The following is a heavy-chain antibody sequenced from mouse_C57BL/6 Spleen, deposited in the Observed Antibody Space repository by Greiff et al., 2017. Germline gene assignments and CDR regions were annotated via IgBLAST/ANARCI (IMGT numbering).Heavy chain of an antibody. Sequence: EVQVVESGGGLVKPGGSLKLSCAASGFTFSSYAMSWVRQTPEKRLEWVATISDGGSYTYYPENVKGRFTISRDNAKNNLYLQMSHLKSEDTAMYYCARDGTTVVPFDYWGQGTTLTVSS. J-gene: IGHJ2*01. CDR2: ISDGGSYT. D-gene: IGHD1-1*01. CDR3: ARDGTTVVPFDY. V-gene: IGHV5-4*01. CDR1: GFTFSSYA.